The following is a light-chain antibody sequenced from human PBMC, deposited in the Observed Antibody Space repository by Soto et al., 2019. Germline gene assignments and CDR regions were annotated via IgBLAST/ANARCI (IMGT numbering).Light chain of an antibody. CDR3: QQYSSWYT. V-gene: IGKV3-15*01. CDR2: GAS. Sequence: EIVLTQSPATLSVSPGERATFSCRASQDINTNIAWHQRKPGQAPRLLFYGASIRAAGIPARFSGGGSGTQFTLTISSLHAEDLAVYYCQQYSSWYTFGQGTKLEIK. CDR1: QDINTN. J-gene: IGKJ2*01.